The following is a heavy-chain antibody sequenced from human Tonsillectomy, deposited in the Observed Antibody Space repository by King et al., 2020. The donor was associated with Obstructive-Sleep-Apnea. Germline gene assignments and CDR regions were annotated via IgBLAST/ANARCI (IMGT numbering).Heavy chain of an antibody. CDR3: ARNRSSGRLPDY. V-gene: IGHV4-39*07. Sequence: QLQESGPGLVKPSETLSLTCTVSGGSISSSSYYWGWIRQPPGKGLEWIGSIYYSGSTYYNPSLKSRVTISVDTSKNQFSLKLSSVTAADTAVYYCARNRSSGRLPDYWGQGTLVTVSS. J-gene: IGHJ4*02. CDR1: GGSISSSSYY. CDR2: IYYSGST. D-gene: IGHD6-6*01.